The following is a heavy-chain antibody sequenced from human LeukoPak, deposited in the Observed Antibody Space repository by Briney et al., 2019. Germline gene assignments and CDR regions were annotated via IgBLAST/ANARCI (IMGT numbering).Heavy chain of an antibody. V-gene: IGHV4-61*01. CDR2: IYYSGST. Sequence: PSETLSLTCTVSGGFVSSGSYYWSWIRQPPGKGLEWIGYIYYSGSTNYNPSLKSRVTISVDTSKNQFSLKLSSVTAADTAVYYCASVYKHGMDVWGQGTTVIVSS. CDR1: GGFVSSGSYY. D-gene: IGHD5-24*01. J-gene: IGHJ6*02. CDR3: ASVYKHGMDV.